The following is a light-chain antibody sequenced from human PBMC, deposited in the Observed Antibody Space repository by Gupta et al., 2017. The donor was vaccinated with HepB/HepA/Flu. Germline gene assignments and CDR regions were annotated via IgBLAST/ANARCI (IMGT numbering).Light chain of an antibody. CDR2: NSD. Sequence: QSVLTQPPSASGTPGQTVTISCSGSSSNIGRNTVDWYQHVPGPAPKRLIYNSDQRPSGVPDRFSGSKSDTSASLATSGLHSEDEADYYCAAWDDSLKAYVFGSGTKVTVL. J-gene: IGLJ1*01. CDR1: SSNIGRNT. V-gene: IGLV1-44*01. CDR3: AAWDDSLKAYV.